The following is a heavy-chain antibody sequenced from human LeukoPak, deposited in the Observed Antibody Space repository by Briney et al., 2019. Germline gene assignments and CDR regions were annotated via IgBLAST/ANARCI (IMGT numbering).Heavy chain of an antibody. CDR3: ARDLETMVRGVTHIYYYYGMDV. CDR1: GGTFSSYA. CDR2: IILIFGTA. Sequence: SVKVSCKASGGTFSSYAISWVRQAPGQGLEWMGGIILIFGTANYAQKFQGRVTITAGKSTSTAYMELSSLRSEDTAVYYCARDLETMVRGVTHIYYYYGMDVWGKGTTVTVSS. D-gene: IGHD3-10*01. V-gene: IGHV1-69*06. J-gene: IGHJ6*04.